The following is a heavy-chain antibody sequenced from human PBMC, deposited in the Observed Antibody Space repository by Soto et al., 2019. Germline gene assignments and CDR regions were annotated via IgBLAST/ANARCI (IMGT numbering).Heavy chain of an antibody. V-gene: IGHV3-66*01. CDR1: ALTASKNY. Sequence: EVQLVESGGGLVQPGGSLRLSCAGSALTASKNYMSWVRQPPGKGLEWVSVIYSGGTTYYADSVKDRFSISRDNSKSTLYLQMDNLRAGDTAVYYCARGGSGSDWDYYGMDVWGQGTPVTVSS. J-gene: IGHJ6*02. CDR2: IYSGGTT. D-gene: IGHD3-10*01. CDR3: ARGGSGSDWDYYGMDV.